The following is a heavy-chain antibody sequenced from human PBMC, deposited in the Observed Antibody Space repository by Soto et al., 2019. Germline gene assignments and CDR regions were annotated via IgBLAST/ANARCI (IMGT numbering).Heavy chain of an antibody. J-gene: IGHJ4*02. Sequence: GGSLRLSCAASGFTFSDFYMSWIRQAPGKGLEWVSYISSSGSTIYYADSVKGRFTISRDNAKNSLYLQMNSLRAEDTAVYYCASKSVDFWSGYYGGPDYWGQGTLVTVSS. CDR2: ISSSGSTI. D-gene: IGHD3-3*01. CDR3: ASKSVDFWSGYYGGPDY. V-gene: IGHV3-11*01. CDR1: GFTFSDFY.